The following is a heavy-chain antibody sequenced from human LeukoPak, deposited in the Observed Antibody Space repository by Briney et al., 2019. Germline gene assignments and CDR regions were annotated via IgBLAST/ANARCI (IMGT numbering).Heavy chain of an antibody. J-gene: IGHJ4*02. D-gene: IGHD2-2*02. V-gene: IGHV3-23*01. CDR3: AKDQRIPAAIRHFDY. Sequence: GASLRLSCAASGYTFSSYAMSGVRRAPGGGREGVSAISGSGGSTYYADSVRGRFTISRDNSKNTLYLQMNSLSAEDTAVYYCAKDQRIPAAIRHFDYWGQGTLVTVSS. CDR1: GYTFSSYA. CDR2: ISGSGGST.